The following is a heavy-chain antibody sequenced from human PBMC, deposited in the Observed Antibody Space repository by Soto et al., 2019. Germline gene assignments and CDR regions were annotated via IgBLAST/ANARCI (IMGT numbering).Heavy chain of an antibody. Sequence: SGPTLVNPTQTLTLTCTFSGFSLSTSGVGVGWIRQPPGKALEWLALLYWDDDKRYSPSLKSRLTITKDTSKNQVVLTMTNMDPVDTATYFFVHKYYDFLSGPDACDIWGQVTMVTVS. J-gene: IGHJ3*02. V-gene: IGHV2-5*02. CDR2: LYWDDDK. CDR1: GFSLSTSGVG. D-gene: IGHD3-3*01. CDR3: VHKYYDFLSGPDACDI.